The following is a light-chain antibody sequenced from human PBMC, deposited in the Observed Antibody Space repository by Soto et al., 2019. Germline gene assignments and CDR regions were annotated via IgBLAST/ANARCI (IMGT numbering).Light chain of an antibody. CDR1: SSDVGGYNY. V-gene: IGLV2-14*01. CDR2: DVS. J-gene: IGLJ1*01. CDR3: SSYTSSSTLYV. Sequence: QSALSQPASVSGSPGQSITISCTGTSSDVGGYNYVSWYQQHPGKAPKLMIYDVSNRPSGVSNRFSGSKSGNTASLTISGLQAEDEVDDYCSSYTSSSTLYVFGTGTKVTVL.